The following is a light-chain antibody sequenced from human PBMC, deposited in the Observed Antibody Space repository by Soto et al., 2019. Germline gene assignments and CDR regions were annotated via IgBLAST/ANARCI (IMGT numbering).Light chain of an antibody. V-gene: IGKV1-33*01. J-gene: IGKJ4*01. CDR1: QDVSKY. CDR2: DAS. CDR3: QQYDNLPLT. Sequence: DIQMTQSPSSLSASVGDRVTITCQASQDVSKYLIWHQQKPGRAPKVLIYDASNLETGVPSRFSGSGSWTDFTFTINSLQPEDIATYYCQQYDNLPLTFGGGTKVEIK.